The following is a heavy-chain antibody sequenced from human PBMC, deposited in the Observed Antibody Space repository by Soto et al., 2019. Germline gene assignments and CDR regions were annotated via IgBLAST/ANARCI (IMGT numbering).Heavy chain of an antibody. CDR1: RFPFRSYN. CDR2: ISVDGGTK. CDR3: AREGRFGSYIEY. V-gene: IGHV3-30-3*01. J-gene: IGHJ4*02. Sequence: PGGSLRLSCAASRFPFRSYNMYWVRQAPGKGLEWVALISVDGGTKNYADSVKGRFTVSRDNSENNLSLQMNSLRPEDTAVYFCAREGRFGSYIEYWGQGTLVTVSS. D-gene: IGHD3-10*01.